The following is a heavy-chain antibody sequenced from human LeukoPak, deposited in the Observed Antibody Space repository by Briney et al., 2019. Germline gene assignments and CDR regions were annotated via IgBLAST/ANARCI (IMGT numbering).Heavy chain of an antibody. CDR2: IYYSGST. D-gene: IGHD5-18*01. CDR1: GGSIISTTYY. J-gene: IGHJ3*01. Sequence: PSETLSLTCTVSGGSIISTTYYWGWIRQPPGKGLEWIGSIYYSGSTYYNQSLKSRVTISVDTSQNQFSLRLSSVTAADTAVYYCAKSMTIQSRPFDVWGQGTMVTVSS. CDR3: AKSMTIQSRPFDV. V-gene: IGHV4-39*01.